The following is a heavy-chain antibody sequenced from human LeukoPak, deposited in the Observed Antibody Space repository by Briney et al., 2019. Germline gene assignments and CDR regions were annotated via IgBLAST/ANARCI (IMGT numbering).Heavy chain of an antibody. V-gene: IGHV4-31*03. J-gene: IGHJ4*02. D-gene: IGHD3-22*01. Sequence: PSETLSLTCTVSGGSITSGGYFWTWIRQHPGKGLEWIGYIYYSGSTYYNPSLKSRVTISLDTSENQFSLKLSSVTAADTAVYYCARLLWYYDSSGYYRHFDYWGQGTLVTVSS. CDR1: GGSITSGGYF. CDR2: IYYSGST. CDR3: ARLLWYYDSSGYYRHFDY.